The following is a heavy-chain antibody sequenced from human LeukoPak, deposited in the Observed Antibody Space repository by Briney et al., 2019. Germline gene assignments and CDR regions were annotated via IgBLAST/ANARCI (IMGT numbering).Heavy chain of an antibody. D-gene: IGHD1-26*01. CDR1: GFTFSSYA. Sequence: SGGSLRLSCAASGFTFSSYAMSWVRQAPGKGLEWVSIIYSGGSTFYADSVKGRFTISRDNSNNTLFLQMNSLRVEDTAVHYCARGAGVSGGTFDSWGQGTLVTVSS. J-gene: IGHJ4*02. CDR2: IYSGGST. CDR3: ARGAGVSGGTFDS. V-gene: IGHV3-66*01.